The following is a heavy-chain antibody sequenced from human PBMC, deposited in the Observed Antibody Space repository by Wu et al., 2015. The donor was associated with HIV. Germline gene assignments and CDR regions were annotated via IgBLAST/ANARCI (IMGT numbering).Heavy chain of an antibody. CDR2: IIPIFGTA. Sequence: QVQLVQSGAEVKKPGSSVKVSCKASGGTFSSYAISWVRQAPGQGLEWMGGIIPIFGTANYAQKFQGRVTITADESTSTAYMELSSLRSEDTAVYYCARGVGQLERGPDYYYYYMDVWGKGTTVTVSS. CDR3: ARGVGQLERGPDYYYYYMDV. CDR1: GGTFSSYA. V-gene: IGHV1-69*12. D-gene: IGHD1-1*01. J-gene: IGHJ6*03.